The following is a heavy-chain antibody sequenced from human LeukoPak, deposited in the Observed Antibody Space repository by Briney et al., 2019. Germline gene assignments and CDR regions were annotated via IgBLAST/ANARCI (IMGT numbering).Heavy chain of an antibody. CDR2: IIPIFGTA. CDR1: GGTFSSYA. J-gene: IGHJ4*02. CDR3: ARSRLYCSSTSCYGFDY. Sequence: GASVKVSCKASGGTFSSYAISWVRQAPGQGLEWMGGIIPIFGTANYAQKFQGRVTITADKSTSTAYTELSSLRSEDTAVYYCARSRLYCSSTSCYGFDYWGQGTLVTVSS. V-gene: IGHV1-69*06. D-gene: IGHD2-2*01.